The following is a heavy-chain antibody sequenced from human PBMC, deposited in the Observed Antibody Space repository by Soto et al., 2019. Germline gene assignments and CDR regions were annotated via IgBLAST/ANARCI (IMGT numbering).Heavy chain of an antibody. CDR3: ARYEYGNSLYGVDV. J-gene: IGHJ6*02. V-gene: IGHV4-34*02. D-gene: IGHD1-7*01. Sequence: QVHLQQRGAGLLKPSETLSLNCVVSGESFSGYYWSWIRQTPGMGLEWIGEVDHRGSTTYNPSLKNRASISIDSSKNLFSLELTSVTAADTALYFCARYEYGNSLYGVDVWRQGTRVTVSS. CDR1: GESFSGYY. CDR2: VDHRGST.